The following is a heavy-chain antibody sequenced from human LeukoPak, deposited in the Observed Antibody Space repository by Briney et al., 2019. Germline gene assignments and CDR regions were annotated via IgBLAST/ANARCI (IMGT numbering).Heavy chain of an antibody. D-gene: IGHD5-12*01. CDR2: ISSSSDYT. V-gene: IGHV3-11*03. J-gene: IGHJ4*02. Sequence: GGSLRLSCAASGFTFSDYYMSWIRQAPGKGLEWVSYISSSSDYTNYADSVKGRFTISRGNAKNSLYLQMNSLRAEDTAVYFCARRGYSGYDPRYQFDYWGQGTLVTVSS. CDR1: GFTFSDYY. CDR3: ARRGYSGYDPRYQFDY.